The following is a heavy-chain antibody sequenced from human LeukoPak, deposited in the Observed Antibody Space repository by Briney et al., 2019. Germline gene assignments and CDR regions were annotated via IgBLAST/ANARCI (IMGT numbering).Heavy chain of an antibody. J-gene: IGHJ4*02. V-gene: IGHV1-2*04. D-gene: IGHD2-2*01. CDR3: AREMYGYCSSTSCYSGRVY. CDR2: INPNSGGT. Sequence: ASVKVSCKASGYTFTGYYMHWVRQAPGQGLEWMGWINPNSGGTNYAQKFQGWVTMTRDTSISTAYMELSRLRSDDTAVYYCAREMYGYCSSTSCYSGRVYWGQGTLVTVSS. CDR1: GYTFTGYY.